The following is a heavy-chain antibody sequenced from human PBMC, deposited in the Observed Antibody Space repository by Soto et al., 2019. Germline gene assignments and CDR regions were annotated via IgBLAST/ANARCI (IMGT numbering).Heavy chain of an antibody. V-gene: IGHV1-18*01. CDR1: GFTFSNDG. D-gene: IGHD6-19*01. Sequence: QVQLVQSGAEVKKPGASVKVSCKGAGFTFSNDGFNWVRQAPGQGLEWVGWVSAYNGYTKSAQNFQDSLIMTTDTFTNTAYMTLRGLRTDATALYYCAKGTSRAVLEGTWGQGTLVTVS. CDR2: VSAYNGYT. J-gene: IGHJ4*02. CDR3: AKGTSRAVLEGT.